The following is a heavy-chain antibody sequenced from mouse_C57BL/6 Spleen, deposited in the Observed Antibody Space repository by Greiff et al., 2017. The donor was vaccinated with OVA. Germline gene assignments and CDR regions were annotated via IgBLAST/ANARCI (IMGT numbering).Heavy chain of an antibody. CDR2: IYPGDGDT. CDR1: GYAFSSSW. Sequence: VQLQQSGPELVKPGASVKISCKASGYAFSSSWMNWVKQRPGKGLEWIGRIYPGDGDTNYNGKFKGKATLTADKSSSTAYMQLSSLTSEDSAVYFCARRSYGSSSFDYWGKGTTLTVSS. J-gene: IGHJ2*01. D-gene: IGHD1-1*01. CDR3: ARRSYGSSSFDY. V-gene: IGHV1-82*01.